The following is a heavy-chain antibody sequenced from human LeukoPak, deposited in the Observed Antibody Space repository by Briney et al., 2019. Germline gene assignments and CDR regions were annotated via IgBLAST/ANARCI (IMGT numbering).Heavy chain of an antibody. V-gene: IGHV3-21*01. CDR3: ARHGDGFYHGMDV. J-gene: IGHJ6*01. D-gene: IGHD4-17*01. Sequence: GGSLRLSCAASGXTFSTYGMNWFRQAPGEGLEWVSSISSGGHNIFYADPVKGRFTISRDNAKNSLYLQMNSLRVEDTAVYYCARHGDGFYHGMDVWGQGTTVTVSS. CDR1: GXTFSTYG. CDR2: ISSGGHNI.